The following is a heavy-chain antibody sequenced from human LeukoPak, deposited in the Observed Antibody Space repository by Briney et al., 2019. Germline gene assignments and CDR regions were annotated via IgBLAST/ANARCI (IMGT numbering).Heavy chain of an antibody. CDR2: ISHSGTT. J-gene: IGHJ5*02. CDR1: GDTIRSHY. Sequence: PSETLSLTCTVSGDTIRSHYWTWIRQTPEKGLEWIGYISHSGTTNYNPSLKSRFAISVDTSKNRFYLKVKSVTAADTAVYYCGREGVIGVAGTSFDPWGQGTLVTVSS. D-gene: IGHD6-19*01. V-gene: IGHV4-59*11. CDR3: GREGVIGVAGTSFDP.